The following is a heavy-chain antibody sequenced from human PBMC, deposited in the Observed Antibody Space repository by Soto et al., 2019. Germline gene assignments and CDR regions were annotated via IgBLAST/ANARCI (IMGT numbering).Heavy chain of an antibody. V-gene: IGHV4-30-4*01. J-gene: IGHJ6*02. CDR1: GGSISSGDYY. CDR3: ARAPLIVVVPAATSYYYYGMDV. CDR2: IYYSGST. Sequence: PSETLSLTCTVSGGSISSGDYYWSWIRQPPGKGLEWIGYIYYSGSTYYNPSLKSRVTISVDTSKSQFSLKLSSVTAADTAVYYCARAPLIVVVPAATSYYYYGMDVWGQGTTVTVSS. D-gene: IGHD2-2*01.